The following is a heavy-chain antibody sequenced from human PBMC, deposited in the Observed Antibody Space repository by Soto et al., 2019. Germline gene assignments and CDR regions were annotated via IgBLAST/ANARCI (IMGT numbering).Heavy chain of an antibody. J-gene: IGHJ4*02. D-gene: IGHD6-19*01. V-gene: IGHV3-30*18. CDR1: GFTFSSYG. CDR2: ISYDGSNK. Sequence: PGGSLRLSCAASGFTFSSYGMHWVRQAPGKGLEWVAVISYDGSNKYYADSVKGRFTISRDNSKNTLYLQMNSLRAEDTAVYYCAKSSSGWYEDYFDYWGQGTLVTVSS. CDR3: AKSSSGWYEDYFDY.